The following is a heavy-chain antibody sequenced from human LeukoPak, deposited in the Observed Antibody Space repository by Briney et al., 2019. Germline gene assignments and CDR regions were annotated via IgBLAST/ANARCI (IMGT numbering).Heavy chain of an antibody. J-gene: IGHJ4*02. Sequence: GSLRLSCRDSGSTFDDYGMTWVRQAPGKELEWVSGINWDGGAYNYGASVKGRFIISRDNAKNSLYLEMNSLRVEDTAVYFCARDLSSSWYSLAYWGQGILVTVSS. V-gene: IGHV3-20*04. D-gene: IGHD2-15*01. CDR3: ARDLSSSWYSLAY. CDR2: INWDGGAY. CDR1: GSTFDDYG.